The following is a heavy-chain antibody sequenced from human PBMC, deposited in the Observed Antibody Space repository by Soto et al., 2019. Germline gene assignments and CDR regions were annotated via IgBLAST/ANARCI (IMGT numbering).Heavy chain of an antibody. J-gene: IGHJ1*01. V-gene: IGHV4-39*01. CDR3: ARHTYYYDSSGYYYRAEYFQH. D-gene: IGHD3-22*01. CDR1: GGSISSSSYY. CDR2: IYYSGST. Sequence: PSETLSLTCTVSGGSISSSSYYWGWIRQPPGKGLEWIGSIYYSGSTYYNPSLKSRVTISVDTSKNQFSLKLSSVTAADTAVYCCARHTYYYDSSGYYYRAEYFQHWGQGTLVTVSS.